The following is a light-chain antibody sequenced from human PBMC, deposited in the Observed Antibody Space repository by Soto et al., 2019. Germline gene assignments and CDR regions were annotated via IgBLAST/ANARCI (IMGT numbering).Light chain of an antibody. Sequence: EIVLTQSPGTLSLSPGETATLSCRASQTVNSDYLAWFQQRPGQAPRLLIFATSRRATEIPDRFSGSGSGTDFTLAIRRLEPEDFAVYYCHQFGCSPRTFGQGTKVE. CDR1: QTVNSDY. CDR2: ATS. J-gene: IGKJ1*01. V-gene: IGKV3-20*01. CDR3: HQFGCSPRT.